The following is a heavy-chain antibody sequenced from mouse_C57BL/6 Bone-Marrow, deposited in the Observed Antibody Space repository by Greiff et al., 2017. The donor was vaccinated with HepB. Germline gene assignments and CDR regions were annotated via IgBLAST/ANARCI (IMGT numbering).Heavy chain of an antibody. CDR2: INPNSGST. Sequence: QVQLQQPGAELVKPGASVKLSCKATGYTFPSYWMHWVRQRPGQGLEWIGMINPNSGSTNYTEKFKSKATLTVDKSSSTAYMQLSILTSEESSVYYCASSGGYHAMDYGGQGTAVTVSA. CDR1: GYTFPSYW. CDR3: ASSGGYHAMDY. D-gene: IGHD3-1*01. V-gene: IGHV1-64*01. J-gene: IGHJ4*01.